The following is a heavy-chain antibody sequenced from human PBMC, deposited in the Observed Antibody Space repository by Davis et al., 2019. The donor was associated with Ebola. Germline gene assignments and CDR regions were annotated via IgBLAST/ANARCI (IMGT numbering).Heavy chain of an antibody. D-gene: IGHD2-2*01. Sequence: HTGGSLRLSCAASGFSFSDYWMHWVRQAPGKGLVWVSRINTDGSSRTYADSVKGRFTISRDNAKNTLFLQMDSLKAEDTAVYYCARICSGTTCSVGHWGQGTLVTVSS. CDR2: INTDGSSR. V-gene: IGHV3-74*01. J-gene: IGHJ4*02. CDR3: ARICSGTTCSVGH. CDR1: GFSFSDYW.